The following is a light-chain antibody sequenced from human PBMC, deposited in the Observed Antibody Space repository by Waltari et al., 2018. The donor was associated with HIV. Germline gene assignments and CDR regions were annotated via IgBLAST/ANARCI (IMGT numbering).Light chain of an antibody. CDR3: QSYDSSLSIV. CDR1: SSNMGAGYH. CDR2: GNS. Sequence: GQRVTISCTGSSSNMGAGYHVHWYQQLPGTAPKLLIYGNSNRPSGVPDRFSGSKSGTSASLAITGLQAEDEADYYCQSYDSSLSIVFGTGTKVTVL. J-gene: IGLJ1*01. V-gene: IGLV1-40*01.